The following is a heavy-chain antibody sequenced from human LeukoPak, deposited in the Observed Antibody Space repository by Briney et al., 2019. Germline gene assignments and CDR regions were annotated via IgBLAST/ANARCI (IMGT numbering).Heavy chain of an antibody. CDR1: GYTFTSYY. CDR2: INPSGGST. Sequence: ASVKVSCKASGYTFTSYYMHWVRQAPGQGLEWMGIINPSGGSTSYAQKFQGRVTMTRDTSTSTVYMELSSLRAEDTAVYYCAREPSHFGVVTISPPGFDYWGQGTLVTVSS. CDR3: AREPSHFGVVTISPPGFDY. V-gene: IGHV1-46*01. D-gene: IGHD3-3*01. J-gene: IGHJ4*02.